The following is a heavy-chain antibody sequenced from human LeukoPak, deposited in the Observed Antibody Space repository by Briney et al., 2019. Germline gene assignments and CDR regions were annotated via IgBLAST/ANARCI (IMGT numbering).Heavy chain of an antibody. V-gene: IGHV4-39*01. CDR2: LYYPGGT. D-gene: IGHD3-16*01. J-gene: IGHJ4*02. Sequence: SETLSLTCTVSDSINNSNFYWDWIRQSPGKGLEWIGSLYYPGGTYYNPSLKSRLTMSVDRSYNQFSLKLSSVTAADTAVYYCARGRGVVGEPGFDYWGQGTLVTVSS. CDR1: DSINNSNFY. CDR3: ARGRGVVGEPGFDY.